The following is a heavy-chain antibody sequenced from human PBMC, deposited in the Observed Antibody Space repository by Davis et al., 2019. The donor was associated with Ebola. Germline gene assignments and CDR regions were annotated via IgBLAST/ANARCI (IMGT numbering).Heavy chain of an antibody. J-gene: IGHJ6*02. CDR1: GFTFSDYY. Sequence: PGGSLRLSCAASGFTFSDYYMSWIRQAPGKGLEWVSYISSSGSTIYYADSVKGRFTISRDNAKNSLYLQMNSLRAEDTAVYYCARDPAPPRYYYYYGMDVWGQGTTVTVSS. CDR3: ARDPAPPRYYYYYGMDV. V-gene: IGHV3-11*01. CDR2: ISSSGSTI.